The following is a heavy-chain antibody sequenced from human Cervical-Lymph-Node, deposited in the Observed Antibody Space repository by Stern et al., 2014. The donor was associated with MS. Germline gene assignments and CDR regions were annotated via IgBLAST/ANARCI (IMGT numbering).Heavy chain of an antibody. J-gene: IGHJ4*02. V-gene: IGHV4-59*01. CDR1: GGSLSTYY. CDR2: VYPNGNT. Sequence: VQLVESGPGLVKPSETLSLTCLISGGSLSTYYWSWVRQPPGKGLEWIGYVYPNGNTTYHPSLHARRATSVGTFNNQISLNLGSVTAADTAVYYCARDDGYSGYDSWGQGTLVTVSS. D-gene: IGHD5-12*01. CDR3: ARDDGYSGYDS.